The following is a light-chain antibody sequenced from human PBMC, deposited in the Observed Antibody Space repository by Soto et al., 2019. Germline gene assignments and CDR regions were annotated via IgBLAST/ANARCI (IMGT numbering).Light chain of an antibody. V-gene: IGLV3-21*02. CDR2: DDS. Sequence: SYELTQPPSVSVAPGQTAKITCGGNDIGSKSVHWYQQKPGQAPVLVVYDDSDRPSGIPERFSGSNSGNTATLTLSRVEVEDEADYYCQVWDSATDHHNYVFGAGNKVTVL. J-gene: IGLJ1*01. CDR1: DIGSKS. CDR3: QVWDSATDHHNYV.